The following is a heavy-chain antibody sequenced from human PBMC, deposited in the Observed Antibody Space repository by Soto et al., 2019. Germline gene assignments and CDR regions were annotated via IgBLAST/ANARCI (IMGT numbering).Heavy chain of an antibody. CDR1: GYSFTRYW. CDR3: AAYSGSFYYGMDV. D-gene: IGHD1-26*01. V-gene: IGHV5-51*01. J-gene: IGHJ6*02. Sequence: GESLKISCKASGYSFTRYWIGWVRQMPGKGLEWMGIIYPGDSDTRYSPSFQGQVTISADKSISTPYLQWSSLKASDTAMYYCAAYSGSFYYGMDVWGQGTTVTVSS. CDR2: IYPGDSDT.